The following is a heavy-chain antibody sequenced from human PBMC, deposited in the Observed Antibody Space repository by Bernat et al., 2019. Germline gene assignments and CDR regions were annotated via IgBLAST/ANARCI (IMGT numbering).Heavy chain of an antibody. D-gene: IGHD1-7*01. CDR2: INMDGSTT. V-gene: IGHV3-74*01. CDR3: VRDLTGTNTA. CDR1: GFTFSSYW. Sequence: VQPVESGGGVVQPGRSLRLSCAASGFTFSSYWMHWVRQDPAKGLVWVSRINMDGSTTNYADSVKGRFTISRDNAKNTLYLQMNSLRDEDTALYYCVRDLTGTNTAWGQGSLVTVSS. J-gene: IGHJ5*02.